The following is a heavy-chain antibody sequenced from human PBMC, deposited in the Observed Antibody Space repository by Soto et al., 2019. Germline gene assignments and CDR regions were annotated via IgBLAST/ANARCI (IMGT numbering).Heavy chain of an antibody. CDR3: VRGDGDRYDGHGYLGRH. Sequence: EVQLVESGGGLVQPGGSLRLSCAASGFTFSIYWMHWVRQAPGKGLVWVSRMNMDGSRTSYADFAKGRFTISRDDAKGTVYLQMSNLRAEDTAVYYCVRGDGDRYDGHGYLGRHWGQGPLVTVSS. V-gene: IGHV3-74*01. D-gene: IGHD2-21*01. J-gene: IGHJ4*02. CDR1: GFTFSIYW. CDR2: MNMDGSRT.